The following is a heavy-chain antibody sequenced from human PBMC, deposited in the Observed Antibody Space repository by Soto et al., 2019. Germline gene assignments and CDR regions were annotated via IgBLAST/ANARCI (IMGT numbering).Heavy chain of an antibody. Sequence: PGESLKISCKGSGYSFTSHWIGWVRQMPGKGLEGMGIIYPGDSDTRYSPSFQGQVTISADKSISTAYLQWSSLKASDTAMYYCARLDLARDGYNSPYYYGMDVWGQGTTVTVSS. J-gene: IGHJ6*02. CDR2: IYPGDSDT. CDR3: ARLDLARDGYNSPYYYGMDV. CDR1: GYSFTSHW. V-gene: IGHV5-51*01. D-gene: IGHD5-12*01.